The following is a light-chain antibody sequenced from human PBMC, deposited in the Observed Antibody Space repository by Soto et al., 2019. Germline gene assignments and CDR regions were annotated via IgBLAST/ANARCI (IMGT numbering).Light chain of an antibody. CDR3: MLGTQWPPS. V-gene: IGKV2-30*01. J-gene: IGKJ3*01. Sequence: DVVMTQSPLSLPVTLGQPASISCRSSQMPAYSDVNTYLSWYQQRPGQAPRRLIYTVSNRDSGVPERFSGSGSGTDFTLKISRVEDDDVGVYYCMLGTQWPPSFGPGTKVDIK. CDR2: TVS. CDR1: QMPAYSDVNTY.